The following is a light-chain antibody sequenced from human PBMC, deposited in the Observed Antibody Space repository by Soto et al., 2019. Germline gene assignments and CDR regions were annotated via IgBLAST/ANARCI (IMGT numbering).Light chain of an antibody. V-gene: IGKV1-5*01. CDR3: HTYNSYSLHT. Sequence: DIQMTQSPSTLSASVGDRVTITCRASQSISIWLAWYQHKPGKAPQVLIWDASSLQRGVPSRFSGRGSGTEFTLTISSLQPDDCATYYCHTYNSYSLHTFGQGTKVDIK. J-gene: IGKJ2*01. CDR2: DAS. CDR1: QSISIW.